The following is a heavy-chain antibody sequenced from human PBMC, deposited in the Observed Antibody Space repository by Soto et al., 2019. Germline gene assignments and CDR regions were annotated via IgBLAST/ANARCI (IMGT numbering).Heavy chain of an antibody. V-gene: IGHV4-59*12. CDR1: GGSISSYY. CDR2: INYSGST. D-gene: IGHD2-2*01. J-gene: IGHJ6*02. CDR3: ATDIVVVPAANPDYYYYYGMDV. Sequence: SETLSLTCTVSGGSISSYYWSWIRQPPGKGLEWIGDINYSGSTNYNPSLKSRVTISVDTSKNQFSLKLSSVTAADTAVYYCATDIVVVPAANPDYYYYYGMDVWGQGTTVTVSS.